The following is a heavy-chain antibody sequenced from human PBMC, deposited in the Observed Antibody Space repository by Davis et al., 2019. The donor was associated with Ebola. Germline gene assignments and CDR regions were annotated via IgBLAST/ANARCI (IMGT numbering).Heavy chain of an antibody. D-gene: IGHD4-17*01. J-gene: IGHJ4*02. CDR1: GFTFSSYS. V-gene: IGHV3-73*01. Sequence: PGGSLRLSCAASGFTFSSYSMNWVRQAPGKGLEWVGRIRSKANSYATAYAASVKGRFTISREDSKNTAYLQMNSLKTEDTAVYYCTMTTVMVDYWGQGTLVTVSS. CDR2: IRSKANSYAT. CDR3: TMTTVMVDY.